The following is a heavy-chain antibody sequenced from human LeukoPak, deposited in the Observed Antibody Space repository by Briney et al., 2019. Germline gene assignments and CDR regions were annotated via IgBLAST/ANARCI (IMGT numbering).Heavy chain of an antibody. CDR1: GFTLGSHD. Sequence: GGSLRLSCTASGFTLGSHDMHWVRQTTGEGLEWVAAIASGFQTFYAGSVKGRFTVSREDAKNSLYLQMNSLRAGDTAVYYCVREARGYHYTYFDSWGQGALVTVSS. D-gene: IGHD5-18*01. V-gene: IGHV3-13*01. J-gene: IGHJ4*02. CDR3: VREARGYHYTYFDS. CDR2: IASGFQT.